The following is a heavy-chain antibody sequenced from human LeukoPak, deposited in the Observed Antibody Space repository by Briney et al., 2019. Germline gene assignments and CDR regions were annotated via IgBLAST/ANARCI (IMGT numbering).Heavy chain of an antibody. V-gene: IGHV4-30-4*01. CDR2: IYYSGST. J-gene: IGHJ5*02. Sequence: SQTLSLTCTVSGGSISSGDYYWSWIRQPPGKGLEWIGYIYYSGSTYYNPSLKSRVTISVDTSKNQFSLKLSSVTAADTAVYYCARGRYCSSTSCYFRFDPWGQGTLVTVSS. D-gene: IGHD2-2*01. CDR3: ARGRYCSSTSCYFRFDP. CDR1: GGSISSGDYY.